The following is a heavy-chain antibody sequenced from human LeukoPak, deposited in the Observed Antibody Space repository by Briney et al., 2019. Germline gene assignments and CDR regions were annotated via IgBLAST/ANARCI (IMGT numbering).Heavy chain of an antibody. Sequence: PGGSLRLSCIASGFTFSSYWMSWVRQAPGGGLEWVANIKEDGSEKYYVDSVKGRFTISRDNAKISLYLQMNSLRAEDTAVYFCASQSWWAAVAGTTLDYWGQGTLVTVSS. CDR1: GFTFSSYW. CDR3: ASQSWWAAVAGTTLDY. CDR2: IKEDGSEK. J-gene: IGHJ4*02. D-gene: IGHD6-19*01. V-gene: IGHV3-7*05.